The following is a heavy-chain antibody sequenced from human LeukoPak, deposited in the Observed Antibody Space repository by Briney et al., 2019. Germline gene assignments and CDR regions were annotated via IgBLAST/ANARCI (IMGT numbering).Heavy chain of an antibody. D-gene: IGHD3-10*01. V-gene: IGHV3-53*01. CDR3: ARVTGYGSGSYFDY. J-gene: IGHJ4*02. Sequence: PGGSLRLSCATSGFSFSSYAMSWVRQAPGKGLEWVSVIYSGGSTYYADSVKGRFTISRDNSKNTLYLQMNSLRAEDTAVYYCARVTGYGSGSYFDYWGQGTLVTVSS. CDR1: GFSFSSYA. CDR2: IYSGGST.